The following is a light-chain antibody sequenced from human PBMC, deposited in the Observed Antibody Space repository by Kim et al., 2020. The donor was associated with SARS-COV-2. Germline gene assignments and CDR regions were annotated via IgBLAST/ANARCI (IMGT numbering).Light chain of an antibody. J-gene: IGLJ2*01. V-gene: IGLV1-40*01. Sequence: QSVLTQPPSVSGAPGQRVTISCTGSRSNIGANYDVNWYQQFPGTAPKLLIYGNSNRPSGVPDRFSGSKSGTSASLAITGLQAEDEADYYCQSYDSSLTGWVFGGWTQLTVL. CDR2: GNS. CDR3: QSYDSSLTGWV. CDR1: RSNIGANYD.